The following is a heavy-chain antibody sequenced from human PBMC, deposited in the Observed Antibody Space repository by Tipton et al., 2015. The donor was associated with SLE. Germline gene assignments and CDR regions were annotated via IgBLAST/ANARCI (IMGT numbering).Heavy chain of an antibody. J-gene: IGHJ6*02. D-gene: IGHD3-16*02. CDR3: ARDLDYIWGSYRPGNGMDV. CDR2: IYYSGST. Sequence: LRLSCTVSGGSISSSSYYWGWIRQPPGKGLEWIGSIYYSGSTYYNPSLKSRVTISVDTSKNQFSLKLSSVTAADTAVYYCARDLDYIWGSYRPGNGMDVWGQGTTVTVSS. V-gene: IGHV4-39*07. CDR1: GGSISSSSYY.